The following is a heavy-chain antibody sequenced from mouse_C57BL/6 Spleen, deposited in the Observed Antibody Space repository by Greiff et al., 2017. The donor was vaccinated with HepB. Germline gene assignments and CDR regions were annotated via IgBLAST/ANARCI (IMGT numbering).Heavy chain of an antibody. J-gene: IGHJ2*01. V-gene: IGHV1-69*01. CDR2: IDPSDSYT. CDR3: ARSRYFDY. CDR1: GYTFTSYW. Sequence: VKLQQPGAELVMPGASVKLSCKASGYTFTSYWMHWVKQRPGQGLEWIGEIDPSDSYTNYNQKFKGKSTLTVDKSSSTAYMQLSSLTSEDSAVYYCARSRYFDYWGQGTTLTVSS.